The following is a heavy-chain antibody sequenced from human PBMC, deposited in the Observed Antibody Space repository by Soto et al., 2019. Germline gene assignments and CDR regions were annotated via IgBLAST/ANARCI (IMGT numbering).Heavy chain of an antibody. Sequence: PSETLSLTCTVSGGSVSSGSYYWSWIRQPPGKGLEWIGYIYYSGSTNYNPSLKSRVTISVDTSKNQFSLKLSSVTAADTAVYYCARSTKVGIFGVLSHFDYWGQGTLVTVSS. CDR3: ARSTKVGIFGVLSHFDY. CDR2: IYYSGST. V-gene: IGHV4-61*01. CDR1: GGSVSSGSYY. J-gene: IGHJ4*02. D-gene: IGHD3-3*01.